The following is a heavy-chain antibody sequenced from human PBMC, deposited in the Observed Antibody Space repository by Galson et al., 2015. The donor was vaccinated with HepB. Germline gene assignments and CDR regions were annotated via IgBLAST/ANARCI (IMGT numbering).Heavy chain of an antibody. CDR3: AREPSADSS. CDR1: QFNFNRHW. J-gene: IGHJ4*02. V-gene: IGHV3-7*03. Sequence: SLRLSCAASQFNFNRHWMSWVRQAPGKGLEWVANINEDGSEKYYVDSVKGRFTISRDNAKNSLYLQMHSLRAEDTAVYYCAREPSADSSWGQGTLVTVSS. D-gene: IGHD6-13*01. CDR2: INEDGSEK.